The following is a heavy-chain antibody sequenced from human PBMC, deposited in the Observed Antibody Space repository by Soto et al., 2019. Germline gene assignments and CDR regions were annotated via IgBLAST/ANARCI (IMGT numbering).Heavy chain of an antibody. CDR2: ISHGGTT. V-gene: IGHV4-4*02. J-gene: IGHJ6*02. CDR1: GGSISSSNW. CDR3: ARLGEWELMGGDYYYYGMDV. D-gene: IGHD1-26*01. Sequence: SETLSLTCAVSGGSISSSNWWHWVRQPPGKGLEYIGGISHGGTTSYRSSLKSRVTLALDRSNNQFSLRLSSVTAADTAVYYCARLGEWELMGGDYYYYGMDVWGQGTTVTVSS.